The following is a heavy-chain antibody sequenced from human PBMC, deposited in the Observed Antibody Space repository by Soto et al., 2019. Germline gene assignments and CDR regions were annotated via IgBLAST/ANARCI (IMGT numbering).Heavy chain of an antibody. CDR3: ARRGCGNRWHNVYMDV. Sequence: EAQLVESGGGLVQPGGSLRLSCAASGFTFSNYEMHWVRQAPGKGLEYVSGISNNGAHTDYAKSVKGRFTISRDNSENALYLQMASLRAENMALYYWARRGCGNRWHNVYMDVWGKGTTDTVS. V-gene: IGHV3-64*01. J-gene: IGHJ6*03. D-gene: IGHD5-12*01. CDR1: GFTFSNYE. CDR2: ISNNGAHT.